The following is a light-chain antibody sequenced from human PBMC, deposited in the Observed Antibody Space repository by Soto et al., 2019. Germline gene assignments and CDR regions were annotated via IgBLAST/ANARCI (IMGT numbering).Light chain of an antibody. J-gene: IGLJ1*01. CDR2: SGS. Sequence: QSVLTQPSSVSGSPGQSINISCTGTSSDGGGYNYVSWYRPLPGKAPEIMINSGSNRPSGVSNRFSGSKSGNTASLSISGLQAEDEGDYYCSSYTNAVTHLFGTGTKLTVL. CDR3: SSYTNAVTHL. V-gene: IGLV2-14*03. CDR1: SSDGGGYNY.